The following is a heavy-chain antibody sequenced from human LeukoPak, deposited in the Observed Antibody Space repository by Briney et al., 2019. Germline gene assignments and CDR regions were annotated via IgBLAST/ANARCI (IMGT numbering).Heavy chain of an antibody. V-gene: IGHV3-7*01. CDR1: GFTFSSYW. J-gene: IGHJ5*02. Sequence: GGSLRLSCAASGFTFSSYWMSWARQAPGKGLEWVANIKQDGSEKYYVDSVKGRFTISRDNAKNSLYLQMNSLRAEDTAVYYCARDWAYYYDSSGLDPWGQGTLVTVSS. D-gene: IGHD3-22*01. CDR3: ARDWAYYYDSSGLDP. CDR2: IKQDGSEK.